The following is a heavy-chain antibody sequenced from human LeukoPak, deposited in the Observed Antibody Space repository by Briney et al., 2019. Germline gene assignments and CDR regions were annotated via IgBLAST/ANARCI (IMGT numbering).Heavy chain of an antibody. CDR1: GGSVSSGSYY. J-gene: IGHJ4*02. D-gene: IGHD1-26*01. V-gene: IGHV4-61*01. CDR2: IYYRGSA. CDR3: ARGGLELPDY. Sequence: PSETLSLTCTVSGGSVSSGSYYWSWIRQPPGKGLEYIGCIYYRGSAKYNPSLKSRVTISIDTAKNQFSLRSTSVTTADTALYYCARGGLELPDYWGQGTLVTVSS.